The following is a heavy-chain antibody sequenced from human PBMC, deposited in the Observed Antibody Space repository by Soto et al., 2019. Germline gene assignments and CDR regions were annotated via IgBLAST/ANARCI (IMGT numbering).Heavy chain of an antibody. CDR1: GDSVSSNSAA. CDR2: TYYRSKWYN. CDR3: ARDRPTGLLKCDAFDI. D-gene: IGHD1-1*01. V-gene: IGHV6-1*01. Sequence: QSQTLSLTCAIPGDSVSSNSAAWNWIRQSPSRGLEWLGRTYYRSKWYNDYAVSVKSRITINPDTSKNQFSLQLNSVTPEDTAVYYCARDRPTGLLKCDAFDIWGQGTMVTVSS. J-gene: IGHJ3*02.